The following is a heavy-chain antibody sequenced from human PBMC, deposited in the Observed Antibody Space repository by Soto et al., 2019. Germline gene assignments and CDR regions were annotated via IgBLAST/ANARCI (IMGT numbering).Heavy chain of an antibody. CDR3: ARAPVVGHFDY. J-gene: IGHJ4*02. Sequence: SETLSLTCSVSGDSISNNYWSWIRQHPGKGLEWIGYIYYSGSTYYNPSLKSRVTISVDTSKNQFSLKLSSVTAADTAVYYCARAPVVGHFDYWGQGTLVTVSS. D-gene: IGHD1-26*01. V-gene: IGHV4-59*06. CDR2: IYYSGST. CDR1: GDSISNNY.